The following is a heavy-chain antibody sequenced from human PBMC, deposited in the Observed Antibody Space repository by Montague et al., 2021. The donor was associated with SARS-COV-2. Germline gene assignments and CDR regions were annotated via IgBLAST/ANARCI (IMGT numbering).Heavy chain of an antibody. J-gene: IGHJ3*02. CDR2: IYYGGST. D-gene: IGHD2-21*02. CDR3: ARHGPSVVVTAIHDTFDI. V-gene: IGHV4-59*08. CDR1: GGSISTYY. Sequence: SETLSLTCTVSGGSISTYYWSWIRQPPGKGLEWIGYIYYGGSTNYNPSLKSRVTISVDTSKNQFSLKLSSVTAADTAVYYCARHGPSVVVTAIHDTFDIWGQGTMVTVSS.